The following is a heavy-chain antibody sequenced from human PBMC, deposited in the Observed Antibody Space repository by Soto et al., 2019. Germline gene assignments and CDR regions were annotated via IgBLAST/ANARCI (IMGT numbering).Heavy chain of an antibody. V-gene: IGHV3-48*02. CDR3: ARDQGAGWFGRYFDL. J-gene: IGHJ2*01. CDR1: GFTVSSNY. Sequence: GGSLRLSCAVSGFTVSSNYMNWVRQAPGKGLEWVSYISSRSSTIYYADSVKGRFTISRDNAKNSLYLQMNSLRDEDTAVYYCARDQGAGWFGRYFDLWGRGTLVTVSS. D-gene: IGHD3-10*01. CDR2: ISSRSSTI.